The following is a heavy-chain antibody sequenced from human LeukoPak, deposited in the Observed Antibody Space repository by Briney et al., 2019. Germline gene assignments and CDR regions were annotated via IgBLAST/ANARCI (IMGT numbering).Heavy chain of an antibody. D-gene: IGHD3-3*01. J-gene: IGHJ4*02. CDR3: AKDRAWSGTAYFDY. CDR1: GFTVSSNY. V-gene: IGHV3-23*01. CDR2: ISGSGGST. Sequence: GGSLRLSCAASGFTVSSNYMSWVRQAPGKGLEWVSAISGSGGSTYYADSVKGRFTISRDNSKNTLYLQMNSLRAEDTAVYYCAKDRAWSGTAYFDYWGQGTLVTVSS.